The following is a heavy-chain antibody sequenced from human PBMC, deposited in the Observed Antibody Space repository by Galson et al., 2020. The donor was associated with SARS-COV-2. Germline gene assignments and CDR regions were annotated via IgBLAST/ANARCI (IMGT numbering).Heavy chain of an antibody. J-gene: IGHJ6*03. CDR2: INVSGST. CDR3: ARGHRGVVPSPVLGLGPYYAYYDMDV. D-gene: IGHD3-10*01. CDR1: GGSFSGYS. Sequence: SETLSLTCAVYGGSFSGYSWTWIRQPPGKGLEWIGEINVSGSTSYSPSLKSRVTISVDTFKNQFSLNLRSLTAADTAVYYCARGHRGVVPSPVLGLGPYYAYYDMDVWGKGTAVTVSS. V-gene: IGHV4-34*01.